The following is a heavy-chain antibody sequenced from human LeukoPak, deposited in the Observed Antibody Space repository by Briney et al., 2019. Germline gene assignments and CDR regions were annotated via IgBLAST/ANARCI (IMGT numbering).Heavy chain of an antibody. D-gene: IGHD5-18*01. CDR3: TRGPIQLWIHNAMDV. V-gene: IGHV3-49*04. CDR2: IRSKAYRGTT. J-gene: IGHJ6*02. Sequence: GRSLRLSCTTSGFTFGDHAMSWVRQAPGKGLEWVGFIRSKAYRGTTEYAASVKDRFSISRDDSNSIAYLQMNSLRTEDTAAYYCTRGPIQLWIHNAMDVWGPGTTVTVSS. CDR1: GFTFGDHA.